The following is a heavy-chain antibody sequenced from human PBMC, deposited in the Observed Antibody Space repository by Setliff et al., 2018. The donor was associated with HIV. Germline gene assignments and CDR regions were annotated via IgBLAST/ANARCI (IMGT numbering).Heavy chain of an antibody. J-gene: IGHJ4*02. Sequence: PGESLTISCKGSGYGFSNYWLAWVRQTPGKGLEWMGIIYPGDSDTRYSPSFQGQVTFSADKSINTAYLQRGSLKASDTGIYFCARQTSRYITLSPPDYWGQGTLVTVSS. D-gene: IGHD3-9*01. CDR3: ARQTSRYITLSPPDY. CDR1: GYGFSNYW. CDR2: IYPGDSDT. V-gene: IGHV5-51*01.